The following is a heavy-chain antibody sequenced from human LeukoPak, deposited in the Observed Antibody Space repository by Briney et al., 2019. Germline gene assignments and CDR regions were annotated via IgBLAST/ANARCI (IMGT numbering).Heavy chain of an antibody. V-gene: IGHV3-33*01. Sequence: GRSLRLSCAASGFTFSSYGMHWVRQAPGKGLEWVAVIWYDGSNKYYADSVKGRFTISRDNSKNALYLQMNSLRAEDTAVYYCARGNTAMVTWGQGTLVTVSS. CDR3: ARGNTAMVT. CDR1: GFTFSSYG. J-gene: IGHJ4*02. D-gene: IGHD5-18*01. CDR2: IWYDGSNK.